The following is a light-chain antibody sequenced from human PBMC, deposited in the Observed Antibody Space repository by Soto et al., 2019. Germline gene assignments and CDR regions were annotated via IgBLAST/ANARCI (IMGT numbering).Light chain of an antibody. Sequence: QSVLTQPASVSGSPGQSITISCTGTSSDVGTFNLVSWYQQHPGKAPKLLIFEVSNRPSGVSIRFSGSKSGNTASLTISGLQAEDEADYYCSSYSGASASSASYVLATGTKVTVL. V-gene: IGLV2-23*02. CDR3: SSYSGASASSASYV. CDR2: EVS. CDR1: SSDVGTFNL. J-gene: IGLJ1*01.